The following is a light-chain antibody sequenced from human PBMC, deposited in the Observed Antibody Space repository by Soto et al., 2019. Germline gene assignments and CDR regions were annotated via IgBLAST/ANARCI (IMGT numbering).Light chain of an antibody. CDR2: GVT. J-gene: IGLJ1*01. CDR3: SSYTTAFFYV. Sequence: SVLTQPASVSGPPGQSITISCTGSSSDIGAFNYVAWYQQHPGKAPKLIIHGVTNRPSGVSSRFSGSKSDYTASLTISGLQAEDEADYYCSSYTTAFFYVFGTGTKVTVL. CDR1: SSDIGAFNY. V-gene: IGLV2-14*01.